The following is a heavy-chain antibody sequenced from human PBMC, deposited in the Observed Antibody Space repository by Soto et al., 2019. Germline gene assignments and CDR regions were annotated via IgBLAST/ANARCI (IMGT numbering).Heavy chain of an antibody. D-gene: IGHD3-9*01. Sequence: SETLSLTCTVSGGSISSYYWSWIRQPPGKGLEWIGYIYCSGSTNYNPSLKSRVTISVDTSKNQFSLKLSSVTAADTAVYYCARTILTGYYAFDTWGQGTMVTVSS. V-gene: IGHV4-59*01. J-gene: IGHJ3*02. CDR3: ARTILTGYYAFDT. CDR2: IYCSGST. CDR1: GGSISSYY.